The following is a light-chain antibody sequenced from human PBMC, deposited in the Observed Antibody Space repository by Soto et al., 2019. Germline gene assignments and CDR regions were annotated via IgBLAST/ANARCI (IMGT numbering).Light chain of an antibody. CDR3: QSYHI. CDR1: SSNIGAGYD. V-gene: IGLV1-40*01. CDR2: GNS. J-gene: IGLJ1*01. Sequence: QSVLTQPPSVSGAPGQRVTISCTGSSSNIGAGYDVHWYQQLPGTAPKLLIYGNSNRPSGVPDRFSGSKSGTSASLAITGLQAEDEADYYCQSYHIFGTGTKLTVL.